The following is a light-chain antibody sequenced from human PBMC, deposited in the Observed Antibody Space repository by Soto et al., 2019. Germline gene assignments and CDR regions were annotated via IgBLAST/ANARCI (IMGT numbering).Light chain of an antibody. Sequence: DIVLTQSPDSLAVFLGETATINCKASQSVLFSHNNNNYLALYQQRPGQPPRLLIYWASSRESGVPARFSGSASWTDFTLTISSLQDEDVAVYYCQQYYNPRLVTFGGGTRGEIK. CDR3: QQYYNPRLVT. CDR2: WAS. V-gene: IGKV4-1*01. CDR1: QSVLFSHNNNNY. J-gene: IGKJ4*01.